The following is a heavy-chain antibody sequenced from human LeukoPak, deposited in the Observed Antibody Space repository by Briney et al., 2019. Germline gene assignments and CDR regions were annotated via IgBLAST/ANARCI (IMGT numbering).Heavy chain of an antibody. V-gene: IGHV3-7*01. CDR1: GFTLRTYW. CDR2: INPGGSAK. CDR3: ARDARDNYYPY. J-gene: IGHJ4*02. Sequence: GGSLRLSCAASGFTLRTYWMTWVRQAPGKGLEWVANINPGGSAKYYVDSVKGRFTISRDNAKSSLYLQMDSLRAEDTAVYFCARDARDNYYPYWGQGTLVIVSS. D-gene: IGHD1-26*01.